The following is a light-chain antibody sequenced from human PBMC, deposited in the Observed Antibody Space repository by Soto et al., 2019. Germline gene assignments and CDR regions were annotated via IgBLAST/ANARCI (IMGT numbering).Light chain of an antibody. V-gene: IGKV3-15*01. J-gene: IGKJ1*01. CDR1: QSIGSN. CDR3: QQYNNWWT. CDR2: GAS. Sequence: EIVVTQSPATLSVSPGERATLSCRASQSIGSNLAWYQQKPGRAPRLLIYGASARATGIPDRFSGSGSGKEFTLSISSLQSEDFAIYYCQQYNNWWTFGQGTKVEIK.